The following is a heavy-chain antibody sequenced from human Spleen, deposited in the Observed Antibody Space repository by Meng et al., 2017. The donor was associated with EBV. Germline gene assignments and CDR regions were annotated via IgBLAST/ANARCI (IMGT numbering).Heavy chain of an antibody. CDR2: INAGNGHT. Sequence: QVQLVQSGAEVKKPGASVKVSCKASGYTFTNYAIHWVRQAPGQRLEWMGWINAGNGHTEYSENFQGRVTLTRDTSASTAYMDLSSLRSEDTAVYYCATDAEWLQLWYFAYWGQGTLVTVSS. CDR1: GYTFTNYA. CDR3: ATDAEWLQLWYFAY. V-gene: IGHV1-3*01. J-gene: IGHJ4*01. D-gene: IGHD5-24*01.